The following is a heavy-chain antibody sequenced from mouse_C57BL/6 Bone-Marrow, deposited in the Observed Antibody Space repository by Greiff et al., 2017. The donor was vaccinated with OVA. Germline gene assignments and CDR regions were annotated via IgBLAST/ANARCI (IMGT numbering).Heavy chain of an antibody. V-gene: IGHV1-5*01. D-gene: IGHD1-1*01. CDR2: IYPGNSDT. CDR3: TRGFTTVGDYAMDY. CDR1: GYTFTSYW. Sequence: EVQGVESGTVLARPGASVKMSCKTSGYTFTSYWMHWVKQRPGQGLEWIGAIYPGNSDTSYNQKFKGKAKLTAVTSASTAYMELSSLTNEDSAVYYCTRGFTTVGDYAMDYWGQGTSVTVSS. J-gene: IGHJ4*01.